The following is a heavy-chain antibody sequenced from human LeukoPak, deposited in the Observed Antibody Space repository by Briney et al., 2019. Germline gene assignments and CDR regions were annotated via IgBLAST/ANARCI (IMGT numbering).Heavy chain of an antibody. Sequence: PGGSLRLSCAASGFTFSSYSMNWVRQAPGKGLEWVSSISSSSSYIYYADSVKGRFTISRDNAKNSLYLQMNGLRAEDTAVYYCARTFIVVVPAERDWGQGTLVTVSS. J-gene: IGHJ4*02. CDR3: ARTFIVVVPAERD. CDR1: GFTFSSYS. D-gene: IGHD2-2*01. V-gene: IGHV3-21*01. CDR2: ISSSSSYI.